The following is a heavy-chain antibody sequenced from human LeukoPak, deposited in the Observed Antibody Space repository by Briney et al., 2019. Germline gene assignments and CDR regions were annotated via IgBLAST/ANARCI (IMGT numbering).Heavy chain of an antibody. J-gene: IGHJ3*02. CDR3: ARGAEKILSFGEYPSDAFDI. V-gene: IGHV3-74*01. CDR1: GFSFSGHW. Sequence: GGSLRLSCTASGFSFSGHWMHWARQLPGKGLVWVSRISPTGSTTSYADSVKGRFTISRDSPKNTVYLQMDSLRAEDTAVYYCARGAEKILSFGEYPSDAFDIWGQGTMVSVTS. D-gene: IGHD3-10*01. CDR2: ISPTGSTT.